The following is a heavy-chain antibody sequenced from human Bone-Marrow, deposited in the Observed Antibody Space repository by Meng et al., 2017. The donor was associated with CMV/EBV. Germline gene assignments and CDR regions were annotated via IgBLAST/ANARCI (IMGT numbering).Heavy chain of an antibody. CDR2: ISSSGSTI. D-gene: IGHD4-11*01. CDR1: GFTFSDYY. CDR3: ASSRGYSNYLTDY. J-gene: IGHJ4*02. V-gene: IGHV3-11*01. Sequence: GGSMRISCAASGFTFSDYYMSWIRQAPGKGREWVSYISSSGSTIYYADSVKGRFTISRDNAKNSLYLQMNSLRAEDTSVYYCASSRGYSNYLTDYWGQGTLVTVSS.